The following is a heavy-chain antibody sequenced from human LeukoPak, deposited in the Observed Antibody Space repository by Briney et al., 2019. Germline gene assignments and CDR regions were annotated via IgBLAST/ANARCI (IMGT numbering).Heavy chain of an antibody. CDR1: GFTFSSYS. Sequence: GGSLRLSCAASGFTFSSYSVNCVRQAPGKGLEWVSSISSSSSYIYYADSVKGRFTISRDNAKNSLYLQMNSLRAEDTAVYYCARGSGSSTYYFDYWGQGTLVTVSS. CDR2: ISSSSSYI. CDR3: ARGSGSSTYYFDY. V-gene: IGHV3-21*01. D-gene: IGHD1-26*01. J-gene: IGHJ4*02.